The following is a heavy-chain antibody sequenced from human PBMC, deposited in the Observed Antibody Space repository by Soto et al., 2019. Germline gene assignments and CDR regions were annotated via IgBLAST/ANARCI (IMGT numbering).Heavy chain of an antibody. D-gene: IGHD2-21*02. Sequence: SETLSLTCAVYGGSFSGYYWTWIRQPPGTGLEWIGYIYHSGSTNYNPSLKSRVTISVDTSKNQFSLKLSSVTAADTAVYYCARAMVVTQNWFDPWGQGTLVTVSS. V-gene: IGHV4-34*01. J-gene: IGHJ5*02. CDR2: IYHSGST. CDR1: GGSFSGYY. CDR3: ARAMVVTQNWFDP.